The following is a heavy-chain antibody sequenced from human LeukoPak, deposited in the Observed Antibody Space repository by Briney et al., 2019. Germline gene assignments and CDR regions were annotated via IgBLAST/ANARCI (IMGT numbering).Heavy chain of an antibody. CDR2: IYYSGST. CDR3: ARERLAAGTVGWFDP. Sequence: PSETLSLTCTVSGGSISSGGYYWSWIRQHPGKGLEWIGYIYYSGSTYYNPSLKSRVTISVDTSKNQFSLKLSSVTAADTAVYYCARERLAAGTVGWFDPWGQGTLVTVSS. J-gene: IGHJ5*02. V-gene: IGHV4-31*03. CDR1: GGSISSGGYY. D-gene: IGHD6-13*01.